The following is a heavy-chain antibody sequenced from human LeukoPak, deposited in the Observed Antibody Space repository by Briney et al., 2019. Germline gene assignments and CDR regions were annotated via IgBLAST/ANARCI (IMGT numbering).Heavy chain of an antibody. CDR1: GGSFSGYY. D-gene: IGHD4-11*01. V-gene: IGHV4-34*01. CDR3: ARGYSNWDY. Sequence: PSETLSLTCAVYGGSFSGYYWSSIRQPPGKGLEWIGEINHSGSTNYNPSLKSRVTISVDTSKNQFSLKLSSVTAADTAVYYCARGYSNWDYWGQGTLVTVSS. J-gene: IGHJ4*02. CDR2: INHSGST.